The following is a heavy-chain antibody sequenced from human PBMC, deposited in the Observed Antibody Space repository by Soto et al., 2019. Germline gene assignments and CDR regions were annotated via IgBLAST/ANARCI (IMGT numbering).Heavy chain of an antibody. CDR2: INSDGSTT. Sequence: GGSLRLSCAASGFTFRNYWMHWVRQAPGRGLVWVSRINSDGSTTSYADSVKGRFTISRDNAKNTLSLQMNSLRAEDTAVYFCARSSYDSSGYSKDYDFWGLGTLVTVSS. D-gene: IGHD3-22*01. CDR1: GFTFRNYW. J-gene: IGHJ4*02. V-gene: IGHV3-74*01. CDR3: ARSSYDSSGYSKDYDF.